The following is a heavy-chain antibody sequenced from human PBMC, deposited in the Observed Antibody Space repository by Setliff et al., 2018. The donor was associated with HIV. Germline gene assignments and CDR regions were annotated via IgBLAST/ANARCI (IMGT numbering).Heavy chain of an antibody. J-gene: IGHJ6*03. CDR2: ISASKGNT. D-gene: IGHD3-3*01. CDR1: GYNFTSNG. CDR3: ARDQGFWSGFTYNYYMDV. V-gene: IGHV1-18*01. Sequence: ASVKVSCKASGYNFTSNGISWVRQAPGQGLEWMGRISASKGNTKYTQDFQGGVTMTTDTSTSAVYMELRSLRSDDTAVYYCARDQGFWSGFTYNYYMDVWGKGTTVTVS.